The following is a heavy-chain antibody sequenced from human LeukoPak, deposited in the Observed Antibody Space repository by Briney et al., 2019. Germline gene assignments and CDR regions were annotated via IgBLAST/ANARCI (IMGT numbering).Heavy chain of an antibody. V-gene: IGHV1-8*01. Sequence: GASVKVSCKASGYTFTSYDINWVRHATGQGLECMGWMNPNSGNTGYAQKFQGRVTMTRNTSISTAYMELSSLRSEDTAVYYCARAYYDSSGYYYSLYXYMDVWGEGTTVTVSS. CDR2: MNPNSGNT. CDR3: ARAYYDSSGYYYSLYXYMDV. J-gene: IGHJ6*03. CDR1: GYTFTSYD. D-gene: IGHD3-22*01.